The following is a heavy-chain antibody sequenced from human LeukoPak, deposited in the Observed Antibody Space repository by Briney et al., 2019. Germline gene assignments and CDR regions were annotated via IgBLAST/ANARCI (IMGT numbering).Heavy chain of an antibody. Sequence: GGSLRLSCAASGFTFSSYTMTWVRQAPRKGLEWISYITGSGSTMYSTDSVKGRFTISRDNAKNSLYLQMNSLRAEDTAVYYCAELGITMIGGVWGKGTTVTISS. J-gene: IGHJ6*04. D-gene: IGHD3-10*02. CDR2: ITGSGSTM. CDR3: AELGITMIGGV. V-gene: IGHV3-48*01. CDR1: GFTFSSYT.